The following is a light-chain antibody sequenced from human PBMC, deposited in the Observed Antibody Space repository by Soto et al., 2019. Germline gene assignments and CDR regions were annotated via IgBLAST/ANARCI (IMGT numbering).Light chain of an antibody. Sequence: DIQMTQSPSSLSASVGDRFTITCRPSETISRSLNWFQQKPGKAPKLLIYAASILQNEVPSRFSGSGSGTDFTLSITSLQFEDFVTYYCQQTHSVPLTFGQGTRLEIK. J-gene: IGKJ5*01. CDR1: ETISRS. CDR2: AAS. CDR3: QQTHSVPLT. V-gene: IGKV1-39*01.